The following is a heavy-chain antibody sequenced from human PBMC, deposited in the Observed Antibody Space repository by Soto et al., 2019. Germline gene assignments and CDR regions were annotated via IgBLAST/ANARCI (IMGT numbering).Heavy chain of an antibody. CDR3: ARAQSFDRSYYYGIDV. CDR2: ISPYNGNT. V-gene: IGHV1-18*01. CDR1: GYPFTHYG. J-gene: IGHJ6*02. Sequence: QVQLVQSGAEVKKPGASVKVSCKTSGYPFTHYGITWVRQAPGQGLEWMGWISPYNGNTYYAQRYQGRVTLTTDTSTSTVFMELRSLRSDDTAVYYCARAQSFDRSYYYGIDVWGQGTTVTVSS. D-gene: IGHD3-10*01.